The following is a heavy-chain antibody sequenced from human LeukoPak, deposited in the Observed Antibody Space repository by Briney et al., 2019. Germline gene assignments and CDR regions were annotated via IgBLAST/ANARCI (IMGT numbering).Heavy chain of an antibody. V-gene: IGHV3-66*03. J-gene: IGHJ4*02. CDR1: GFTVSTNC. D-gene: IGHD6-13*01. CDR2: IYNTGST. CDR3: AKDRSSSWTWTIDY. Sequence: PGGSLRLSCAASGFTVSTNCMIWVRQPPGKGLEWVSVIYNTGSTYNADSVKGRFTISRDNSKNTLYLQMNSLRAEDTAVYYCAKDRSSSWTWTIDYWGQGTLVTVSS.